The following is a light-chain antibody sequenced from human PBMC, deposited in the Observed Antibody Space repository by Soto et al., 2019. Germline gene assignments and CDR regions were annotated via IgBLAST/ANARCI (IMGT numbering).Light chain of an antibody. CDR3: QEYNNYWT. J-gene: IGKJ1*01. CDR1: QTISRW. Sequence: DIHMTQSPSTLSASVGDRVTITCRASQTISRWLAWYQQKPGKDHRLLIYTASTLESGVPSRFSASGSGTEFTLTISSLHPDDFATYYCQEYNNYWTFGQGTKVDI. V-gene: IGKV1-5*01. CDR2: TAS.